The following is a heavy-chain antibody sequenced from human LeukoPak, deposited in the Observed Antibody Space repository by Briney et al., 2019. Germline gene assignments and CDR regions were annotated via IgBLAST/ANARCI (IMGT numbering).Heavy chain of an antibody. CDR3: ARLTTVTTSYYYYGMDV. J-gene: IGHJ6*02. D-gene: IGHD4-17*01. CDR1: GFTSSSYS. CDR2: ISSSSSYT. V-gene: IGHV3-21*01. Sequence: GGSLRLSCAASGFTSSSYSMNWVRQASGQGLEWVSSISSSSSYTYYADSVKGRFTISRDNAKNSLYLQMNSLRAEDTAVYYCARLTTVTTSYYYYGMDVWGQGTTVTVSS.